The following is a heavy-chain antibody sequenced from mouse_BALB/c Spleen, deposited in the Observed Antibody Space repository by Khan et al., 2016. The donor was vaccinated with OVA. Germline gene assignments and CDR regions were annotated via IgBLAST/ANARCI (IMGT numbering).Heavy chain of an antibody. J-gene: IGHJ3*01. CDR2: INPSNNYT. V-gene: IGHV1-4*01. D-gene: IGHD2-10*01. CDR1: GYTFTSYT. Sequence: QVQLQQSGAELARPGASVKMSCKASGYTFTSYTMHWVRQRPGQALEWIGYINPSNNYTNYIQNFKDKVALIVDKSSSTAYMQMSSLTSEDSAVYYCVKKGAYDVSDGWFAYGGQGTRVTVSA. CDR3: VKKGAYDVSDGWFAY.